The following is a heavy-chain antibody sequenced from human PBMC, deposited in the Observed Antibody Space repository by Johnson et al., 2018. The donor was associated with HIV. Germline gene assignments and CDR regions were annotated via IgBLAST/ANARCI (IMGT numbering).Heavy chain of an antibody. D-gene: IGHD1-14*01. Sequence: QMQLVESGGDLVKPGGSLRVSCLASGFVFSDSHMSWIRQAPGKGLEWISYISSGGSSIYYADSVRGRFTISRDNAKKSLFLQLSRLRAGDTGVYYCARGGTYNGSPDRIGNAFDIWGQGTTVTVSS. J-gene: IGHJ3*02. CDR3: ARGGTYNGSPDRIGNAFDI. CDR1: GFVFSDSH. V-gene: IGHV3-11*04. CDR2: ISSGGSSI.